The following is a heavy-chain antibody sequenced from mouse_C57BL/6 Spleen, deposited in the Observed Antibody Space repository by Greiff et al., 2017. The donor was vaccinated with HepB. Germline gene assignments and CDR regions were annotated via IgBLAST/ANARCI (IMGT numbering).Heavy chain of an antibody. J-gene: IGHJ4*01. V-gene: IGHV5-17*01. CDR2: ISSGSSTI. D-gene: IGHD1-1*01. Sequence: EVMLVESGGGLVKPGGSLKLSCAASGFTFSDYGMHWVRQAPEKGLEWVAYISSGSSTIYYADTVKGRFTISRDNATNTLFLQMTSLRSEDTAMYYCARITTVVAEAMDYWGQGTSVTVSS. CDR3: ARITTVVAEAMDY. CDR1: GFTFSDYG.